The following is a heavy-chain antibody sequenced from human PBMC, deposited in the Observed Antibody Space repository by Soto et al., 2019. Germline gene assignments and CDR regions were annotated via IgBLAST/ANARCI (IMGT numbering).Heavy chain of an antibody. CDR3: ARGLYYYDSSGYWSY. J-gene: IGHJ4*02. Sequence: EVQLVESGGGLVQPGGSLRLSCAASGFTFSSYSMNWVRQAPGKGLEWVSYISSSSSTIYYADSVKGRFTISRDNAKNSLYLQMNSLRDEDTAVYYCARGLYYYDSSGYWSYWGQGTLVTVSS. V-gene: IGHV3-48*02. D-gene: IGHD3-22*01. CDR1: GFTFSSYS. CDR2: ISSSSSTI.